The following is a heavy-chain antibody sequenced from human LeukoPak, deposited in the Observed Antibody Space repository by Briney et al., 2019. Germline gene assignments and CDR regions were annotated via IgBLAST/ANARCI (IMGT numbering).Heavy chain of an antibody. CDR3: ARGAGPNGGYVIDY. Sequence: HAGGSLRLSCAASGFTFSTHWMHWVRQAPGKGLIWVSRINPGGTSTNYVDSVKGRFTISRDNAQNTLHLQMDSLSLEDTAVYYCARGAGPNGGYVIDYWGQGSLVTASS. V-gene: IGHV3-74*01. J-gene: IGHJ4*02. CDR2: INPGGTST. D-gene: IGHD5-12*01. CDR1: GFTFSTHW.